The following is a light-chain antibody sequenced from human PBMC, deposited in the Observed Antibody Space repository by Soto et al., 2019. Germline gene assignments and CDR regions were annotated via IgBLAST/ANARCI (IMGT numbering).Light chain of an antibody. V-gene: IGLV3-21*02. Sequence: SYELTQPPSVSVAPGQTATFTCGGNNIGSYSVHWYQQKPGQAPVLVVYDDSDRPPGISERFSGSNSGNTATLTISRVEAGDEDDYSCQVWDSTRYHSVVFGGGPQLTVL. CDR2: DDS. CDR1: NIGSYS. J-gene: IGLJ2*01. CDR3: QVWDSTRYHSVV.